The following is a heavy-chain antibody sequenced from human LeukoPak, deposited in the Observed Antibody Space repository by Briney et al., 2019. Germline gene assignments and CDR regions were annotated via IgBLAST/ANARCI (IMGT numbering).Heavy chain of an antibody. CDR2: IYASGST. CDR3: ASLPMVRGRGYYYMDV. V-gene: IGHV4-4*07. Sequence: SETLSLTCTFSGGSISSYYWSWLRQPAGKGLEWIGRIYASGSTNYNPSLKSRVTMSVDTSKNQFSLKLSSVTAADTAVYYCASLPMVRGRGYYYMDVWGKGTTVTISS. D-gene: IGHD3-10*01. CDR1: GGSISSYY. J-gene: IGHJ6*03.